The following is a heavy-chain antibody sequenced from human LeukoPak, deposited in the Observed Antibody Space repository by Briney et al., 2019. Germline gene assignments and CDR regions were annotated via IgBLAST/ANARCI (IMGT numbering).Heavy chain of an antibody. CDR1: GFTFSDYY. CDR3: ARDLRSYGYYGNWFDP. V-gene: IGHV3-11*01. CDR2: ISSSGSTI. D-gene: IGHD5-18*01. Sequence: GRSLRLSCAASGFTFSDYYMSWIRQAPGKGLEWVSYISSSGSTIYYADSVKGRFTISRDNAKNSLYLQMNSLRAEDTAVYYCARDLRSYGYYGNWFDPWGQGTLVTVSS. J-gene: IGHJ5*02.